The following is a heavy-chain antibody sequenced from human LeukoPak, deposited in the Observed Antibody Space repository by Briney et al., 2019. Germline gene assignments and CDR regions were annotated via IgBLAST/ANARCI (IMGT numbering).Heavy chain of an antibody. Sequence: SETLSLTCTVSGGSISSFYWSWIRQPPGKGLEWIGYIYYGGSTNYNPSLRSRVTISVDTSKNQFSLKLSSVTAADTAVYYCARAGDGYNYYFDYWGQGTLVTVSS. CDR3: ARAGDGYNYYFDY. J-gene: IGHJ4*02. D-gene: IGHD5-24*01. CDR1: GGSISSFY. V-gene: IGHV4-59*01. CDR2: IYYGGST.